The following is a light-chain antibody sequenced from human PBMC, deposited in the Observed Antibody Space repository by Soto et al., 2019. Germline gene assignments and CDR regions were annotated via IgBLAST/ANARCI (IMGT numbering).Light chain of an antibody. CDR2: SNN. J-gene: IGLJ3*02. CDR1: TSNIGTNT. CDR3: ASWDDSLIGWV. V-gene: IGLV1-44*01. Sequence: QSGLTQPPSASGTPGQRVTISCSGSTSNIGTNTVNWYRQVPGTAPKLLIYSNNQLPSEVPDRFFGSKSGTSASLAIIGLQSEDEPDYYCASWDDSLIGWVFGGGTKLTVL.